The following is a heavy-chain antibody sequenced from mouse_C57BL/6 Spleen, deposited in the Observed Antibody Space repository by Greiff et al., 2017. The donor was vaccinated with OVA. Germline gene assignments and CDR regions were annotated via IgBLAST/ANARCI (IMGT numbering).Heavy chain of an antibody. Sequence: DVMLVESGGDLVKPGGSLKLSCAASGFTFSSYGMSWVRQTPDKRLEWVATISSGGSYTYYPDSVKGRFTISRDNAKNTLYLQMSSLKSEDTAMYYCARHAYSNYDAMDYWGQGTSVTVSS. CDR3: ARHAYSNYDAMDY. CDR2: ISSGGSYT. J-gene: IGHJ4*01. D-gene: IGHD2-5*01. CDR1: GFTFSSYG. V-gene: IGHV5-6*02.